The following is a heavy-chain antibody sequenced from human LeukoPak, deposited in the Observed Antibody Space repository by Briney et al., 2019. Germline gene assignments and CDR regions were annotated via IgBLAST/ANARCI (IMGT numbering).Heavy chain of an antibody. D-gene: IGHD1-14*01. CDR1: GFRFNSHH. J-gene: IGHJ6*03. Sequence: PGGSLRLSCAVSGFRFNSHHMHWVRQAPGKGLECVAFISYDGSNKFYVDSVKGRFTISRDDSKNTLYLQMNSLRAEDTATYYCARERTGYYMAVWGKGTTVTISS. V-gene: IGHV3-30*02. CDR3: ARERTGYYMAV. CDR2: ISYDGSNK.